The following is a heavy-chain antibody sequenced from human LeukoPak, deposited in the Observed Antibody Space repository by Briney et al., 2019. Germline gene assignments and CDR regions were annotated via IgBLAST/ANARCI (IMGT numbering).Heavy chain of an antibody. V-gene: IGHV3-43*01. J-gene: IGHJ4*02. D-gene: IGHD6-19*01. CDR3: AKDRGNSGWYLYFDH. CDR2: VDRDGSIT. CDR1: GFPFDDYT. Sequence: GGSLRLSCAASGFPFDDYTMHWIRQRPGRGLEWVCFVDRDGSITHYADALKGRFTVSRDNSRNSLYLQMYSLTTEDSGLYYCAKDRGNSGWYLYFDHWGQGTPVTVSS.